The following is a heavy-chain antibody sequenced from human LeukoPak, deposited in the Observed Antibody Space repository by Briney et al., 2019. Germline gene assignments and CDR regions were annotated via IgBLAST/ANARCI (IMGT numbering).Heavy chain of an antibody. CDR3: ARGLGYCSVGSCDALYYYYGMDV. CDR2: INARNGNT. D-gene: IGHD2-15*01. CDR1: VYTFTSYA. V-gene: IGHV1-3*01. Sequence: GASVKVSRKASVYTFTSYAMHWVRQAPGQRLEWVGWINARNGNTKYSQKFQGRVTITRDTYASTAYMELSSLRSEDTSVYYCARGLGYCSVGSCDALYYYYGMDVWGQGTTVTVSS. J-gene: IGHJ6*02.